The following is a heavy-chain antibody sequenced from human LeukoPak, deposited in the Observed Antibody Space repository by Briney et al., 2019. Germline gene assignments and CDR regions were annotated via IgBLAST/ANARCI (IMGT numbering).Heavy chain of an antibody. D-gene: IGHD2-21*01. V-gene: IGHV4-61*02. CDR1: GGSISRGSYF. Sequence: SQTLSLTCTVSGGSISRGSYFWSWIRQPAGKGLEWIGRFYTSGTPNYNPSLKSRVTISVDTSRNQFSLKLSSVTAADTAVYYCARGGIPDYWGQGILVTVSS. CDR2: FYTSGTP. CDR3: ARGGIPDY. J-gene: IGHJ4*02.